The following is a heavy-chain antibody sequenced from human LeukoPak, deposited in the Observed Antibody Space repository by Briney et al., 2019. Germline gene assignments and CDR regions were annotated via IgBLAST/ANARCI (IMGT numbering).Heavy chain of an antibody. V-gene: IGHV7-4-1*02. D-gene: IGHD2-8*01. Sequence: ASVKVSCKTSGYSENFYGITWVRQVAGQGLEWMGWINTNTGNPTYAQGFTGRFVFSLDASVSTAYLQISSLKAEDTAVYYCARGEDIVLMVYAHYDAFDIWGQGTMVTVSS. CDR3: ARGEDIVLMVYAHYDAFDI. J-gene: IGHJ3*02. CDR2: INTNTGNP. CDR1: GYSENFYG.